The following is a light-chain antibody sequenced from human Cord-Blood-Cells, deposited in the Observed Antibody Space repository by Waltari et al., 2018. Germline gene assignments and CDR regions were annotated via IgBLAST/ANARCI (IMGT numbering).Light chain of an antibody. J-gene: IGLJ2*01. CDR2: EGS. CDR3: CSYAGSSTWV. CDR1: RSDVGRSNL. V-gene: IGLV2-23*01. Sequence: QSALTQPASVSGSPRQSIPISRTGTRSDVGRSNLVSWYQQHPGKAPKLTIYEGSKRPSGVSNRFSGSKSGNTASLTISGLQAEDEADYYCCSYAGSSTWVFGGGTKLTVL.